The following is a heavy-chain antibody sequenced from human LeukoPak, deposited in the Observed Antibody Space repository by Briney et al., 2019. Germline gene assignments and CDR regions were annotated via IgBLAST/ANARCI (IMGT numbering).Heavy chain of an antibody. CDR1: GFTFSSYG. V-gene: IGHV3-23*01. CDR3: AKAGAVVVVAAKYFDY. J-gene: IGHJ4*02. Sequence: GGSLRLSCAASGFTFSSYGMSWVRQAPGKGLEWVSAISGSGDSTCYADSVKGRFTISRDNSKNTLYLQMNSLRAEDTAVYYCAKAGAVVVVAAKYFDYWGQGTLVTVSS. D-gene: IGHD2-15*01. CDR2: ISGSGDST.